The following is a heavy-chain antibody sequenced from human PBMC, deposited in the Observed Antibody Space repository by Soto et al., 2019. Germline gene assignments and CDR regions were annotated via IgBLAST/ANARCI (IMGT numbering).Heavy chain of an antibody. CDR2: IWYDGSNK. CDR3: ARESRDGSSHIDY. D-gene: IGHD6-6*01. V-gene: IGHV3-33*01. CDR1: GFTFSSYG. J-gene: IGHJ4*02. Sequence: GGSLRLSCAASGFTFSSYGMHWVRQAPGKGLEWVAVIWYDGSNKYYADSVKGRFTISRDNSKNTLYLQMNSLRAEDTAVYYCARESRDGSSHIDYWGQGTLVTVSS.